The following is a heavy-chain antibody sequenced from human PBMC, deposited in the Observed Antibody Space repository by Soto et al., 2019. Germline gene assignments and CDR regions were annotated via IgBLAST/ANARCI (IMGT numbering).Heavy chain of an antibody. V-gene: IGHV4-34*01. CDR2: INHSGST. J-gene: IGHJ5*02. D-gene: IGHD6-13*01. CDR3: ARGGYYSSSRNCFDP. Sequence: SETLSLTCAVYGGSFSGYYWSWIRQPPGKGLEWIGEINHSGSTNYNPSLKSRVTISVDTSKNQFSLKLSSVTAADTAVYYCARGGYYSSSRNCFDPWGQGTLVTISS. CDR1: GGSFSGYY.